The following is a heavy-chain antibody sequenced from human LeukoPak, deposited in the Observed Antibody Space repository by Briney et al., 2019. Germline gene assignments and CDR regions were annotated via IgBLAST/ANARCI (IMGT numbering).Heavy chain of an antibody. CDR3: ARAQGYYDC. J-gene: IGHJ4*02. CDR2: IGVGGTT. CDR1: GFTFSNYG. D-gene: IGHD3-22*01. Sequence: GGSLRLSCAASGFTFSNYGMNWVRQAPGKGLEWVSGIGVGGTTYYADSVKGRFTISRDTSKNTLYLQMNSLRAEDTAVYYCARAQGYYDCWGQRTLVTLSS. V-gene: IGHV3-23*01.